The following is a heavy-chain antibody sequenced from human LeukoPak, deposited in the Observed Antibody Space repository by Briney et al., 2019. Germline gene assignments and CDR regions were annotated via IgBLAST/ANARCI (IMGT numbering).Heavy chain of an antibody. CDR3: AKENYYESSAYSDY. CDR2: ISYDGSNK. J-gene: IGHJ4*02. D-gene: IGHD3-22*01. CDR1: GFTFSSYG. Sequence: GGSLRLSCAASGFTFSSYGMHWVRQAPGKGLEWVAVISYDGSNKYYADSVKGRFTISGDNSKNTLFLQMNSLRAEDTAVYYCAKENYYESSAYSDYWGQGTLVTVSS. V-gene: IGHV3-30*18.